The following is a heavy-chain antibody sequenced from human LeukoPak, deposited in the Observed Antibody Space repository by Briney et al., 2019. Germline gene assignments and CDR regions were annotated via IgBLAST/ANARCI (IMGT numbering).Heavy chain of an antibody. CDR3: ARSVAASRDY. CDR1: GFTFVDYG. D-gene: IGHD2-15*01. Sequence: GGSLRLSCAASGFTFVDYGMSWVRQVPGKGLEWVSGINWNGGSTGYADSVKGRFTISRDNAKNSLYLQMNSLRAEDTALYYCARSVAASRDYWGQGTLVTVSS. CDR2: INWNGGST. J-gene: IGHJ4*02. V-gene: IGHV3-20*04.